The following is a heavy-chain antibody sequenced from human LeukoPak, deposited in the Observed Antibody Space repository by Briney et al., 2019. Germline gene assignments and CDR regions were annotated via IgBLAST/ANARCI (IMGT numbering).Heavy chain of an antibody. CDR3: ARGPATSYYYIDV. V-gene: IGHV1-8*03. J-gene: IGHJ6*03. CDR2: MNPNSDNT. CDR1: GYTFTNYD. Sequence: ASVKVSCKASGYTFTNYDINWVRHATGQGLEWMGWMNPNSDNTGYAQKFQGRVTITRNTSISTAYMELSSLRSEDTAVYYCARGPATSYYYIDVWGKGTTVTVSS.